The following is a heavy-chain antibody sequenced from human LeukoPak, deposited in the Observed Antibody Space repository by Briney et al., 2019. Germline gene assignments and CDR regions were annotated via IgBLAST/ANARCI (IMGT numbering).Heavy chain of an antibody. J-gene: IGHJ4*02. CDR3: ASGIAAAGLFDY. CDR2: IIPIFGTA. D-gene: IGHD6-13*01. Sequence: SVKVSCKASGGTFSSYAISWVRQAPGQGLEWMGGIIPIFGTANYAQKFQGRVTITADDSTSTAYMELSSLRSEDTAVYYCASGIAAAGLFDYWGQGTLVTVSS. V-gene: IGHV1-69*13. CDR1: GGTFSSYA.